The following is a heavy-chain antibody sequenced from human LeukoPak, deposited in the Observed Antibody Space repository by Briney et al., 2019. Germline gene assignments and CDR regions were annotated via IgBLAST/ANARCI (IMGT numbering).Heavy chain of an antibody. Sequence: ASVKVSCKASGYTFTSYDINWVRQATGQGLEWMGWMNPNSGNTGYAQKFQGRVTMTRNTSISTAYMELSSLRSEDTAVYYCARGSPNWNYLLFYYYYYMDVWGKGTTVTVSS. CDR1: GYTFTSYD. V-gene: IGHV1-8*01. D-gene: IGHD1-7*01. CDR2: MNPNSGNT. CDR3: ARGSPNWNYLLFYYYYYMDV. J-gene: IGHJ6*03.